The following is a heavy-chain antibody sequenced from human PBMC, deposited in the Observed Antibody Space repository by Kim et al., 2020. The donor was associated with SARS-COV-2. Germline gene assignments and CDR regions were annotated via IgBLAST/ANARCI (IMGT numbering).Heavy chain of an antibody. V-gene: IGHV1-3*01. D-gene: IGHD2-15*01. CDR1: GYTFTTYS. CDR3: ATVRGYCSGGTCYPPGYFDL. J-gene: IGHJ2*01. CDR2: INAGNGNT. Sequence: ASVKVSCKASGYTFTTYSMHWVRQAPGQRLEWIVWINAGNGNTEYSQKFQGRVTITRDTSASTAYMDLSSLRSEDTAVYYCATVRGYCSGGTCYPPGYFDLWGRGTLVTVSS.